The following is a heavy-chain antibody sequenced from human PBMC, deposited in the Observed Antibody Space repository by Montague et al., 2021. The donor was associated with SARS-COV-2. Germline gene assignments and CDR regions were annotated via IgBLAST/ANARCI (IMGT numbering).Heavy chain of an antibody. D-gene: IGHD1-1*01. V-gene: IGHV6-1*01. CDR3: TSGREGNYNVMDV. CDR1: GDSVSSNSAT. CDR2: TYYRSKWYN. Sequence: CAISGDSVSSNSATWNWVRQSPSRGLEWLGRTYYRSKWYNDYAVXVRGRVTINPDTSKNQFSLQLSSVTPEDTAIYYCTSGREGNYNVMDVWGQGTTVTVS. J-gene: IGHJ6*02.